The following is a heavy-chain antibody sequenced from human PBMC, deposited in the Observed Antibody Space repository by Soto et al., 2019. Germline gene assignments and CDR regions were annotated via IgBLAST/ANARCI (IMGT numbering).Heavy chain of an antibody. V-gene: IGHV4-59*01. D-gene: IGHD6-13*01. CDR1: GGSISSYY. CDR3: ARGIASSGDHRVEH. Sequence: SETLSLTCTVSGGSISSYYWGWIRQPPGKGLEWIGYIYNSGSTNYNPSLKSRVTISVDTSKNQFSLRLTSVTAADTAVYYCARGIASSGDHRVEHCGHGTRVT. J-gene: IGHJ4*01. CDR2: IYNSGST.